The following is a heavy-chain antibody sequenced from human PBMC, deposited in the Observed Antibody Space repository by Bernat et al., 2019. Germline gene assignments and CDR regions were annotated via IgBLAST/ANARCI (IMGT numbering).Heavy chain of an antibody. Sequence: QVQLVQSGAEVKKPGSSVKVSCKASGGTFSSYTISWVRQAPGQGLEWMGRIIPILGIANYAQKFQGRVTITADKSTSTAYMELSSLRSEDTAVYYCARAPGGYCSSTNCHNIDYWGQGTLVTVSS. CDR3: ARAPGGYCSSTNCHNIDY. CDR1: GGTFSSYT. CDR2: IIPILGIA. V-gene: IGHV1-69*02. D-gene: IGHD2-2*01. J-gene: IGHJ4*02.